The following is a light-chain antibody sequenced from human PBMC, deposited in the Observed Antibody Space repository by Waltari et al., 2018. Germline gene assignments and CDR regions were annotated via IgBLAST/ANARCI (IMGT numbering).Light chain of an antibody. CDR2: GAF. CDR3: QQYNNWPRRT. CDR1: PSVSSN. V-gene: IGKV3-15*01. J-gene: IGKJ1*01. Sequence: EIVMTQSPATLSVSPGERVTLSCRASPSVSSNLAWYQQKPGQAPRLLIYGAFTRATGIPARFSGSGSGTEFTLIISSLQCEDFAVYYCQQYNNWPRRTFGQGTKVEIK.